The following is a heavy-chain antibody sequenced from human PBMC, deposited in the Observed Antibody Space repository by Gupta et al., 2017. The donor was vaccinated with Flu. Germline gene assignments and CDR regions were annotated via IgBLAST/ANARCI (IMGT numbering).Heavy chain of an antibody. CDR2: IYYSGST. J-gene: IGHJ4*02. CDR1: GGSISSSSYY. Sequence: QLQLQESGPGLVKPSETLSLTCTVSGGSISSSSYYWGWIRQPPGKGLEWIGRIYYSGSTYYNPSLKRRVTISVDTSKNQFSLKLSSVTAAETAVYDCARLPRYADYYDSSGYYYEGGQGTLVTVSS. CDR3: ARLPRYADYYDSSGYYYE. D-gene: IGHD3-22*01. V-gene: IGHV4-39*01.